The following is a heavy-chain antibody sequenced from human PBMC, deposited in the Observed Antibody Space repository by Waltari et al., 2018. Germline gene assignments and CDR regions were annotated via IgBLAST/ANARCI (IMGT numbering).Heavy chain of an antibody. V-gene: IGHV3-74*01. D-gene: IGHD1-1*01. Sequence: EMQLVESGGGLVQPGGSLSLPCAASRFTFSNYRMHWVRQAPGKGLVWVSHINNDGSSTNYADSVKGRFTISRDNAKNTLYLQMNSLRAEDTAVYYCARGNRGFDYWGQGTLVTVSS. CDR1: RFTFSNYR. J-gene: IGHJ4*02. CDR3: ARGNRGFDY. CDR2: INNDGSST.